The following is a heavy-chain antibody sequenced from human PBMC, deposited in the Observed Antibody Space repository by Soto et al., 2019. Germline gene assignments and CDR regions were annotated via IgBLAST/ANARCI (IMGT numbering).Heavy chain of an antibody. V-gene: IGHV1-18*01. Sequence: QVQLVQSGAEVKKPGASVKVSCKASGYTFTSYGISWVRQAPGQGLEWMGWISTYNGNTNYAQKLQGRVTMTTDTSTSTAYMEVRSLRSDDTAVYYCARVPATGYYYDSSGYYYFDYWGQGTLVTVCS. J-gene: IGHJ4*02. CDR1: GYTFTSYG. CDR3: ARVPATGYYYDSSGYYYFDY. D-gene: IGHD3-22*01. CDR2: ISTYNGNT.